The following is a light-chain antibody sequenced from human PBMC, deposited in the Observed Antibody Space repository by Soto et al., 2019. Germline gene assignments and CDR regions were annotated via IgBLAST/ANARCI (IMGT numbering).Light chain of an antibody. V-gene: IGKV3-20*01. J-gene: IGKJ5*01. Sequence: EIVLTQSPGTLSLSPGERATLSCRASQSVSSSYLAWYQQKPGQAPRIIIFGASGRATGIPDRFSGSGSGTHFTLTISRLEPGDFAVYYCQHFGGTTFTFGQGTRLEIK. CDR2: GAS. CDR3: QHFGGTTFT. CDR1: QSVSSSY.